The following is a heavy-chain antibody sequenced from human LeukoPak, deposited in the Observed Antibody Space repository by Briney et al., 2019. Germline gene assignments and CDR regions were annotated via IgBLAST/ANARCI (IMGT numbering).Heavy chain of an antibody. CDR1: GFTFSSYG. D-gene: IGHD1-26*01. Sequence: GGSLRLSCAASGFTFSSYGMHWVRQAPGKGLEWVAVISYDGSNKYYADSVKGRSTISRDNSKNTLYLQMNSLRAEDTAVYYCLFRSWELVDYWGQGTLVTVSS. CDR2: ISYDGSNK. V-gene: IGHV3-30*03. J-gene: IGHJ4*02. CDR3: LFRSWELVDY.